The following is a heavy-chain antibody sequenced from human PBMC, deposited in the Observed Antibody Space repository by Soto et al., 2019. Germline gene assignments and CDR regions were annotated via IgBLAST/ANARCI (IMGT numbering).Heavy chain of an antibody. Sequence: QVQLQESGPGLVKPSQTLSLTCTVSGGSISSGDYYWGWIRQPPGKGLEWIGYIYYSGSTYYNPSLKSRVTISVDTSKNQFSLNLSSVTAADTAVYYCAREVGQQLVPPPYYYYYGMDVWGQVTTVTVSS. J-gene: IGHJ6*02. V-gene: IGHV4-30-4*01. CDR1: GGSISSGDYY. D-gene: IGHD6-13*01. CDR2: IYYSGST. CDR3: AREVGQQLVPPPYYYYYGMDV.